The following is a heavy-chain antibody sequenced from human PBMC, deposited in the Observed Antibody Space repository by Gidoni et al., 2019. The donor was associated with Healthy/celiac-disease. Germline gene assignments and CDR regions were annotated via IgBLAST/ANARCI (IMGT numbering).Heavy chain of an antibody. Sequence: EVQLVESGGGLVQPGGSLRLSCAASGFTFSSYSMNWVRQAPGKGLEWVSYISSSSSTIYYADSVKGRFTISRDNAKNSLYLQMNSLRDEDTAVYYCASYSSSWYSYYGMDVWGQGTTVTVSS. CDR2: ISSSSSTI. CDR3: ASYSSSWYSYYGMDV. J-gene: IGHJ6*02. CDR1: GFTFSSYS. D-gene: IGHD6-13*01. V-gene: IGHV3-48*02.